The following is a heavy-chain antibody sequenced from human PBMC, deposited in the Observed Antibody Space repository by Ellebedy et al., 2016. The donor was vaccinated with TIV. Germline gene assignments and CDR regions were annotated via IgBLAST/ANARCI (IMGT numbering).Heavy chain of an antibody. V-gene: IGHV4-34*01. CDR3: SPWPAAMAGI. CDR1: GGSFSGYY. Sequence: SETLSLXXAVYGGSFSGYYWSWIRQPPGKGLEWIGEINHSGSTNYNPSLKSRVTISVDTSKNQFSLKLSSVTAADTAVYYCSPWPAAMAGIWGQGTMVTVSS. D-gene: IGHD2-2*01. CDR2: INHSGST. J-gene: IGHJ3*02.